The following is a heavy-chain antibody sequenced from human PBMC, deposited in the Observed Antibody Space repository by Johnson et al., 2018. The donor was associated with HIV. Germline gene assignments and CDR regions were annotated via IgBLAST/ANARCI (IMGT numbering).Heavy chain of an antibody. CDR1: GFTFSDHY. J-gene: IGHJ3*02. CDR2: ISSSSSSI. V-gene: IGHV3-11*04. Sequence: VHLVESGGGLVKPVGSLRLSCAVSGFTFSDHYMSWIRQAPGKGLEWVSYISSSSSSIYYADTVKGRFTIARDNAKNSLYLQMNSLRAEDTAVYYCAREGSVGATIFTMFDAFDIWGPGTVVTVSS. D-gene: IGHD1-26*01. CDR3: AREGSVGATIFTMFDAFDI.